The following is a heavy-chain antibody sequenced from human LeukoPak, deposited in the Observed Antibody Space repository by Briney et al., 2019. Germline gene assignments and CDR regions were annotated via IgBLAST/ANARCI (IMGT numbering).Heavy chain of an antibody. V-gene: IGHV4-34*01. CDR1: GGSFSGYY. Sequence: SETLSLTCAVYGGSFSGYYWSWIRQPPGKGLEWNGEINHSGSTNYNPSLKSRVTISVDTSKNQFSLKLSSVTAADTAVYYCARVRGGSGTRGYYYGMDVWGKGTTVTVSS. J-gene: IGHJ6*04. CDR3: ARVRGGSGTRGYYYGMDV. CDR2: INHSGST. D-gene: IGHD3-10*01.